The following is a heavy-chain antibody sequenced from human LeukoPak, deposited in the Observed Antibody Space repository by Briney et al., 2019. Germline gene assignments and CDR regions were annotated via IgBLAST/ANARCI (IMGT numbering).Heavy chain of an antibody. D-gene: IGHD3-10*01. CDR2: IYYSGSA. CDR3: ARVFSYGKRSHYFDY. J-gene: IGHJ4*02. CDR1: GGSISSSSYY. V-gene: IGHV4-39*07. Sequence: PSETLSLTCTVSGGSISSSSYYWGWLRQPPGKGLEWIGTIYYSGSAYYNPSLKSRVTISVDTSRNQFSLRLSSVTAADTAVYYCARVFSYGKRSHYFDYWGQGTLVTVSS.